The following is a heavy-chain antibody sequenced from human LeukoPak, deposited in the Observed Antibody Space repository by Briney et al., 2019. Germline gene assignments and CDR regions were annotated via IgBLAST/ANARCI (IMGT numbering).Heavy chain of an antibody. Sequence: GGSLRLSCAASGFTFSSYSMNWVRQAPGKGLEWVSSISSSSSYIYYADSVKGRFTISRDNAKNSLYLQMNSLRAEDTAVYYCARAYGSGSYFAYYYYYYMGVWGKGTAVTISS. J-gene: IGHJ6*03. CDR3: ARAYGSGSYFAYYYYYYMGV. D-gene: IGHD3-10*01. V-gene: IGHV3-21*01. CDR2: ISSSSSYI. CDR1: GFTFSSYS.